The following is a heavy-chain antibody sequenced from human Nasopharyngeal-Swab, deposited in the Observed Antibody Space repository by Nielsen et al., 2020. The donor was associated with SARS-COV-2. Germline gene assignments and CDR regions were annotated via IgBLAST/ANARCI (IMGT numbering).Heavy chain of an antibody. J-gene: IGHJ5*02. CDR3: ATGQQWLVQWFDP. Sequence: ASVKVSCKVSGYTLTELSMHWVRQAPGKGLEWMGGFDPEDGETIYAQRFKGRVTMTEDTSTDTAYMELSSLRSEDTAVYYCATGQQWLVQWFDPWGQGTLVTVSS. CDR1: GYTLTELS. V-gene: IGHV1-24*01. CDR2: FDPEDGET. D-gene: IGHD6-19*01.